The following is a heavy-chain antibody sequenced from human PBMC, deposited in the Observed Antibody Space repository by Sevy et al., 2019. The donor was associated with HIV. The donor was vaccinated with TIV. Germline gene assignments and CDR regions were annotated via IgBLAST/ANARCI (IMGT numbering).Heavy chain of an antibody. D-gene: IGHD7-27*01. V-gene: IGHV3-53*01. CDR2: IYAGGST. CDR3: ARQLGIGAFDI. Sequence: GGSLRLSCAASGLSVSRNYLSWVRQAPGKGLDWVSVIYAGGSTYYADSVKGRFTVSRDKAKNTLYYQMNSLRAEDTAVYYCARQLGIGAFDIWGQGTMVTVSS. CDR1: GLSVSRNY. J-gene: IGHJ3*02.